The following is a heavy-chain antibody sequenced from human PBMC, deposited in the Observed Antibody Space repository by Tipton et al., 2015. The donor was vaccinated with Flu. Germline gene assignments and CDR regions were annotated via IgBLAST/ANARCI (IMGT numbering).Heavy chain of an antibody. CDR1: GSTFDDHG. Sequence: SLRLSCAASGSTFDDHGMHWVRQAPGKGLEWVSGISWNSASIGYADSVKGRFTISRDNVKNSLFLQMDSLRAEDTAFYYCTRDKAIYDFDYWGQGTLVTVSS. D-gene: IGHD2-2*02. CDR3: TRDKAIYDFDY. V-gene: IGHV3-9*01. CDR2: ISWNSASI. J-gene: IGHJ4*02.